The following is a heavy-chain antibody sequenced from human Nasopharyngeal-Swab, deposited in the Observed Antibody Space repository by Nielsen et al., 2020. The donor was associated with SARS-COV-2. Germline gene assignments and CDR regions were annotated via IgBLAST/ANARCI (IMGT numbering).Heavy chain of an antibody. D-gene: IGHD1-26*01. Sequence: GREAPGKGLEWVAVISYDGSNKYYADSVKGRFTISRDNSKNTLYLQMNSLRAEDTAVYYCAKDRRSWPKGSDYWGQGTLVTVSS. CDR3: AKDRRSWPKGSDY. CDR2: ISYDGSNK. J-gene: IGHJ4*02. V-gene: IGHV3-30*18.